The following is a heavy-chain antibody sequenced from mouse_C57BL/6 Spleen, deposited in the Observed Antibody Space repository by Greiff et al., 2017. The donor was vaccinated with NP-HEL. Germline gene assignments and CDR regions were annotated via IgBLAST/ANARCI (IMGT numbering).Heavy chain of an antibody. CDR1: GYAFSSYW. CDR3: ARYDGYYGYFDV. Sequence: VQLQESGAELVKPGASVKISCKASGYAFSSYWMNWVKQRPGKGLEWIGQIYPGDGDTNYNGKFKGKATLTADKSSSTAYMQLSSLTSEDSAVYFCARYDGYYGYFDVWGTGTTVTVSS. CDR2: IYPGDGDT. V-gene: IGHV1-80*01. J-gene: IGHJ1*03. D-gene: IGHD2-3*01.